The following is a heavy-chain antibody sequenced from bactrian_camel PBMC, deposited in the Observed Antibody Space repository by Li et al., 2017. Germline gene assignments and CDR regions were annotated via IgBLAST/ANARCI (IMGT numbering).Heavy chain of an antibody. J-gene: IGHJ4*01. V-gene: IGHV3S53*01. CDR1: GYIRSACL. CDR2: ISSNGAA. Sequence: QLVESGGGSVQAGGSLKPSCVASGYIRSACLKEWYRQIQGKERELVSSISSNGAATYPAYVKGRFTISQDSPKNTLYLQMNSLEVEDTAMYFCAAAEGEYDEYGPMYSFPEFYDWGQGTQVTVS. CDR3: AAAEGEYDEYGPMYSFPEFYD. D-gene: IGHD4*01.